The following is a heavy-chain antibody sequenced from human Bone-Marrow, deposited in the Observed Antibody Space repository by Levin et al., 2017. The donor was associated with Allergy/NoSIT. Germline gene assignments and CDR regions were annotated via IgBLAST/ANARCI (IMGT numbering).Heavy chain of an antibody. CDR2: LNPADRLT. J-gene: IGHJ3*02. CDR1: GYTFTNYY. D-gene: IGHD6-19*01. CDR3: ATITVAGPTPVSEAFDI. V-gene: IGHV1-46*01. Sequence: GESLKISCKASGYTFTNYYMHWVRQAPGQGLEWVGLLNPADRLTSHAQKFEDRVTLTMDTSASTVYMELRSLRFDDTAVYYCATITVAGPTPVSEAFDIWGQGTMVTVSS.